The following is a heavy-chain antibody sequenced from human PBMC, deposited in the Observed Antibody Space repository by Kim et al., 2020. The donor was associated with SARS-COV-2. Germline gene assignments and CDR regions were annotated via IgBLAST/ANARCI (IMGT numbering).Heavy chain of an antibody. J-gene: IGHJ6*02. V-gene: IGHV4-4*02. D-gene: IGHD5-12*01. CDR1: GGSISSSNW. CDR3: ARDRIVATIWYYGMDV. Sequence: SETLSLTCAVSGGSISSSNWWSWVRQPPGKGLEWIGEIYHSGSTNYNPSLKSRVTISVDKSKNQFSLKLSSVTAADTAVYYCARDRIVATIWYYGMDVWGQGTTVTVSS. CDR2: IYHSGST.